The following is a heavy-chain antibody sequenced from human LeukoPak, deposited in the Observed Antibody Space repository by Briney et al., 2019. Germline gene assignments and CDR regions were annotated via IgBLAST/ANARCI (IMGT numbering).Heavy chain of an antibody. V-gene: IGHV3-7*01. CDR3: AREVVLSTSAWFEY. J-gene: IGHJ4*02. CDR2: IREDGTEK. CDR1: GFTFSSYW. Sequence: GGSLRLSCAVSGFTFSSYWMSWVRQAPGKGLEWVANIREDGTEKYYQDSVKGRFTISRDNAKNSLYLQMNSLRAEDTAVYYCAREVVLSTSAWFEYWGQGTLVTVSS. D-gene: IGHD3-22*01.